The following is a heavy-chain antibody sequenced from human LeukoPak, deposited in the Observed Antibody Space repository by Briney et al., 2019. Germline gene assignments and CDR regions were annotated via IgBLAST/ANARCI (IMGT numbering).Heavy chain of an antibody. D-gene: IGHD6-13*01. CDR1: GGSISPYY. V-gene: IGHV4-59*01. J-gene: IGHJ4*02. CDR2: VYYSGST. Sequence: SETLSLTCTVSGGSISPYYWSWIRQPPGKGLEWIGYVYYSGSTNYNPSLKGRVTISVDTSKSQFSLKLTSVTAADTALYYCARAHTSSWYMDYWGQGTLVTVSS. CDR3: ARAHTSSWYMDY.